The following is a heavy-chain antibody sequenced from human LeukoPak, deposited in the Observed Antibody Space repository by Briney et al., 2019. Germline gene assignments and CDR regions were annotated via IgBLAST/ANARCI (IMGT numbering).Heavy chain of an antibody. V-gene: IGHV3-7*01. J-gene: IGHJ4*02. D-gene: IGHD6-13*01. CDR1: GFTCSSNW. CDR2: IKEDGREK. Sequence: GGSLRRYCAASGFTCSSNWMSWVRQAPGKGLEWVANIKEDGREKYCVDSVKGRFTSSRDNAKNSLYLQINSLRAEDTAVYYCARRRIAGGYYFDYWGQGTLVTVSS. CDR3: ARRRIAGGYYFDY.